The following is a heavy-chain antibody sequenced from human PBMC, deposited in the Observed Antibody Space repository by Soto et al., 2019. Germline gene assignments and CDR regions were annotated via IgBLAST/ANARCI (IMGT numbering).Heavy chain of an antibody. V-gene: IGHV4-39*01. J-gene: IGHJ4*02. CDR2: LYYSGST. CDR1: GGSISSSSYY. CDR3: AGLRPPYGASFYY. D-gene: IGHD4-17*01. Sequence: QLQLQESGPGLVKPSETLSLTCTVSGGSISSSSYYWGWIRQPPGKGLEWIGSLYYSGSTYYNPSLMSRVTISVHTSKNQCSLTLSSVTAADTAVYYCAGLRPPYGASFYYWGQVTLATVSS.